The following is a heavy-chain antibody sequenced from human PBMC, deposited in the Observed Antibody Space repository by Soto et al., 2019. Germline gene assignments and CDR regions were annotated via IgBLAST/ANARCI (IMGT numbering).Heavy chain of an antibody. CDR1: GYTFNSYG. CDR2: ISAYNGNT. CDR3: AREALYSSGWYYSDY. D-gene: IGHD6-13*01. V-gene: IGHV1-18*01. Sequence: APLKVSCKASGYTFNSYGINWVRQAPGQGLEWMGWISAYNGNTNYAEKVRGRVTMTTDTSTSTAYMELRSLRSDDTAVYYCAREALYSSGWYYSDYWGQGTPVTVSS. J-gene: IGHJ4*02.